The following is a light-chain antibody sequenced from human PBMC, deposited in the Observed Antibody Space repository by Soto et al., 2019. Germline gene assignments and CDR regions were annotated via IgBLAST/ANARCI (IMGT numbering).Light chain of an antibody. Sequence: DIQMTQSPSSLSASVGDRVTITCRASQSLSRYLNWYQQKPGKAPKLLIYSASSFQSGVSSRFSGSGSGTDFTLTISSLQPEDFATYYCQQSQSFPLTFGGGTKVEIK. CDR1: QSLSRY. J-gene: IGKJ4*01. V-gene: IGKV1-39*01. CDR2: SAS. CDR3: QQSQSFPLT.